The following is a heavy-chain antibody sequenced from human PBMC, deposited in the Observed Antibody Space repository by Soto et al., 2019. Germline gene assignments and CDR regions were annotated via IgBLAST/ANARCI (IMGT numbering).Heavy chain of an antibody. V-gene: IGHV1-18*01. J-gene: IGHJ6*02. CDR2: ISGYNGNT. D-gene: IGHD2-2*01. Sequence: QVQLVQSGAEVKKPGASVKVSCKASGYTFTNYGISWVRQAPGQGLEWMGWISGYNGNTNYAEKVQGRVTMTTDTSTSTAYMELRSLRSDDTAVYYCAREDVVPDGTDYSYYAMDVWGQGTTVTVSS. CDR1: GYTFTNYG. CDR3: AREDVVPDGTDYSYYAMDV.